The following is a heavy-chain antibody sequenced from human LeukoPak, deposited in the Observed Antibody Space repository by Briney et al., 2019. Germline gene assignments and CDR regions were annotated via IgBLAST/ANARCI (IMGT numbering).Heavy chain of an antibody. D-gene: IGHD6-19*01. CDR1: GGSISSYY. CDR3: ARRSSGGGLFDY. J-gene: IGHJ4*02. V-gene: IGHV4-59*05. Sequence: PSETLSLTCTVSGGSISSYYLSWIRQPPGKGLEWIGSIFYSGNTFYNASLKSRVTISVDTSKNHFSLKLSSVTSADTAVYYCARRSSGGGLFDYWGQGTLVTVSS. CDR2: IFYSGNT.